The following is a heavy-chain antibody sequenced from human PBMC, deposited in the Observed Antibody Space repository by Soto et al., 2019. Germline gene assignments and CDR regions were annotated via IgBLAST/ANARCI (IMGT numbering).Heavy chain of an antibody. Sequence: EVQLLDSGGGLEQPGGAPRLSCAASGITFSCHALNLVRPAPGEGLEWVSAISGGCDATFYADSVKGRFTISRDNSKNTLYLQMKTLRAEDTAVYYCARKVSGSTGRPDLWYFDLWGRGTLVTVSS. CDR1: GITFSCHA. J-gene: IGHJ2*01. V-gene: IGHV3-23*01. D-gene: IGHD3-10*01. CDR2: ISGGCDAT. CDR3: ARKVSGSTGRPDLWYFDL.